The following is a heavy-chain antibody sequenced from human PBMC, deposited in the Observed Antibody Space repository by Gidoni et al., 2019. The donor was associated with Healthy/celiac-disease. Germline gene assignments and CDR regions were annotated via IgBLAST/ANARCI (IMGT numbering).Heavy chain of an antibody. V-gene: IGHV3-11*05. CDR3: ARENGSAFDY. D-gene: IGHD3-10*01. Sequence: QVQLVESGGGLVQPGGSLRLFCAASGFTFSDYYSSWISQAPGKGLDGVSYISRSSSSPNYADSWKGRFTISRDNAKNSLYLQMNSLRAEDTAVYYCARENGSAFDYWGQGTLVTVSS. CDR2: ISRSSSSP. CDR1: GFTFSDYY. J-gene: IGHJ4*02.